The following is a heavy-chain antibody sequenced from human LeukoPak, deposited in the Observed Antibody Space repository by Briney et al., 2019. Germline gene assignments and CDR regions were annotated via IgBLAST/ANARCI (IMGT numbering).Heavy chain of an antibody. CDR3: AREEAVAGTLGFRVPSVDY. Sequence: ASVKVSCKASGYTFTGYYMHWVRQAPGQGLEWMGWINPNSGGTNYAQKFQGRVTMTRDTSISTAYMELSRLRSDDTAVYYRAREEAVAGTLGFRVPSVDYWGQGTLVTVSS. J-gene: IGHJ4*02. V-gene: IGHV1-2*02. CDR1: GYTFTGYY. D-gene: IGHD6-19*01. CDR2: INPNSGGT.